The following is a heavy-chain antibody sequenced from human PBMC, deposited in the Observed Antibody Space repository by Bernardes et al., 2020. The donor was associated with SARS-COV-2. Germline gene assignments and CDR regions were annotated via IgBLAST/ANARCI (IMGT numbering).Heavy chain of an antibody. CDR2: ISAYNGNT. Sequence: ASVKVSCKASGYTFTSYGISWVRQAPGQGLEWMGWISAYNGNTNYAQKLQGRVTMTTDTSTSTAYMELRSLRSDDTAVYYCARALHCSSSSCYSVDDWGQGTLVTGSS. V-gene: IGHV1-18*01. D-gene: IGHD2-2*02. J-gene: IGHJ4*02. CDR1: GYTFTSYG. CDR3: ARALHCSSSSCYSVDD.